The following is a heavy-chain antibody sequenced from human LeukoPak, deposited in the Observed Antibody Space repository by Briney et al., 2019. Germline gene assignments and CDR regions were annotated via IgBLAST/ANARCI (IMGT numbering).Heavy chain of an antibody. CDR2: INWNGGST. V-gene: IGHV3-20*04. J-gene: IGHJ4*02. CDR1: GFTFDDYG. CDR3: ARDLQYCSSISCYTSDY. D-gene: IGHD2-2*02. Sequence: GGSLRLSCAASGFTFDDYGLSWVRQAPGKGLEWVSGINWNGGSTGYADSVKGRFTISRDNAKNSLYLQMNSLRAEDTALYYCARDLQYCSSISCYTSDYWGQGTLVTVSS.